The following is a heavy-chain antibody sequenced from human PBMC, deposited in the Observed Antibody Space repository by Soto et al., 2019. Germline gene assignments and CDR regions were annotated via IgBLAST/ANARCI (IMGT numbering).Heavy chain of an antibody. J-gene: IGHJ4*02. CDR1: GGSISSGGYY. CDR2: IYYSGST. V-gene: IGHV4-31*03. CDR3: ARAGLWFGELIQYYFDY. Sequence: QVQLQESGPGLVKPSQTLSLTCTVSGGSISSGGYYWSWIRQHPGKGLEWIGYIYYSGSTYYNPSLKSRVTISVDTSKNQCSLKLSSVTAADTAVYYCARAGLWFGELIQYYFDYWGQGTLVTVSS. D-gene: IGHD3-10*01.